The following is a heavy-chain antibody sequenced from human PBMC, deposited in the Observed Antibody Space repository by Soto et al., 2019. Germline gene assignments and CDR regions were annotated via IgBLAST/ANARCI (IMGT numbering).Heavy chain of an antibody. CDR2: IIPIFGTA. V-gene: IGHV1-69*01. D-gene: IGHD1-26*01. CDR3: ARGAVGELQYYYYGMDV. Sequence: QVQLVQSGAEVKKPGSSVKVSCKASGGTFSSYAISWVRQAPGQGLEWMGGIIPIFGTANYAQKFQGRVTITADESTSTAYMELSSLRSEDTAVYYCARGAVGELQYYYYGMDVWGQGTTVTVSS. J-gene: IGHJ6*02. CDR1: GGTFSSYA.